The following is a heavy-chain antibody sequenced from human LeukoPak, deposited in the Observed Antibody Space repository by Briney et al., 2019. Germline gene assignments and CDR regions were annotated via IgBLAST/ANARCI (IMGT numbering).Heavy chain of an antibody. CDR1: GGTFSSYA. CDR3: ARSLTVGATSYNWFDP. D-gene: IGHD1-26*01. CDR2: IIPIFGTA. V-gene: IGHV1-69*13. Sequence: SVKVSCKASGGTFSSYAISWVRQAPGQGLEWMGGIIPIFGTANYAQKFQGRVTITADESTSTAYMDLRSLRSEDTAIYYCARSLTVGATSYNWFDPWGQGTLVTVSS. J-gene: IGHJ5*02.